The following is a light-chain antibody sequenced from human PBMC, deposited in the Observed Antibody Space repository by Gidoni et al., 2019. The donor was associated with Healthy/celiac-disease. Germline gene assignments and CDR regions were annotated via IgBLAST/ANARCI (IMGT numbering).Light chain of an antibody. CDR2: GAS. Sequence: EIVLPQSPATLSVSPGERATLSSSARQSVSSNLAWYQQKPGQAPRLLIYGASTRATGIPARFSGSGSGTEFTLTISSLQSEDFAVYYCQQYNNWLWTFGQGTKVEIK. CDR1: QSVSSN. V-gene: IGKV3-15*01. CDR3: QQYNNWLWT. J-gene: IGKJ1*01.